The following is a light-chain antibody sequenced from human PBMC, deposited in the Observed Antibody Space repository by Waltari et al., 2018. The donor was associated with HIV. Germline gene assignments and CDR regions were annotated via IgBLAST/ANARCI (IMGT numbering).Light chain of an antibody. V-gene: IGLV2-23*02. CDR2: EVS. CDR1: RSDVGSYNL. CDR3: CSYAGSSTPYV. J-gene: IGLJ1*01. Sequence: QSALTHPASVSGSPGQSITIPCTGTRSDVGSYNLVSWYQQHPGKAPKHMIYEVSQRPSGVSNRFSGSKSGNTASLTISGLQAEDEADYYCCSYAGSSTPYVFGTGTKVTVL.